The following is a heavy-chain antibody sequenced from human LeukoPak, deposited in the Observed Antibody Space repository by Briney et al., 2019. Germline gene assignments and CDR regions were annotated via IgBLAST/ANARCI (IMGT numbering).Heavy chain of an antibody. J-gene: IGHJ3*02. CDR2: IWYDGSNK. CDR1: GFTFSSYG. CDR3: ASPFPSYHYDSSGYDAFDI. V-gene: IGHV3-33*01. Sequence: GRSLRLSCAASGFTFSSYGMHWVRQARAKGLEWVAVIWYDGSNKYYADSVKGRFTISRDNSKNTLYLQMNSLRAEDTAVYYCASPFPSYHYDSSGYDAFDIWGQGTMVTVSS. D-gene: IGHD3-22*01.